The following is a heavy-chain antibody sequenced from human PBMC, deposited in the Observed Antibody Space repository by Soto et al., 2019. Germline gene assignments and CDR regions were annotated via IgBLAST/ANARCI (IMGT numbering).Heavy chain of an antibody. CDR1: GGSVSSTNW. Sequence: SETLSLTCAVSGGSVSSTNWWSWVRQSPGKGLEWIGDIYYSGSTYYNPSLKSRVAISVDTSKNQFSLNLRSVTAADTAVYYCGPRGAVADPRGYWGQGTLVTVSS. J-gene: IGHJ4*02. CDR2: IYYSGST. V-gene: IGHV4-4*02. D-gene: IGHD6-19*01. CDR3: GPRGAVADPRGY.